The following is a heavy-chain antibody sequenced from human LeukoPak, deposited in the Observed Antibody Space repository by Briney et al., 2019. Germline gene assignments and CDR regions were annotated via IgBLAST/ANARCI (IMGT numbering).Heavy chain of an antibody. J-gene: IGHJ5*02. CDR3: ARDTSGSYQS. D-gene: IGHD1-26*01. CDR1: GYTFTGYY. V-gene: IGHV1-2*02. Sequence: GASVKVSCKASGYTFTGYYMHWVRQAPGQGLEWMGWINPNSGGTNYAQKFQGRVTMTRDTSISTAYMELTGLTSDDTAVYYCARDTSGSYQSWGQGTLVTVSS. CDR2: INPNSGGT.